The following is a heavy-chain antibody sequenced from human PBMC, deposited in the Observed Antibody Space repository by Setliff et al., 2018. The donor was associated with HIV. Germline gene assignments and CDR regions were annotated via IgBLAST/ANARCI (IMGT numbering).Heavy chain of an antibody. J-gene: IGHJ5*02. D-gene: IGHD3-3*01. V-gene: IGHV1-8*01. CDR1: GYTFTRYD. CDR2: MNPKSGNT. CDR3: ARGHLDYDYWEDILGNWFDP. Sequence: ASVKVSCKASGYTFTRYDINWVRQAPGQGLEWMGWMNPKSGNTGYAQKFQGRVTMTSNTFIGTAYMELNSLTSEDTAVYYCARGHLDYDYWEDILGNWFDPWGQGTLVTVSS.